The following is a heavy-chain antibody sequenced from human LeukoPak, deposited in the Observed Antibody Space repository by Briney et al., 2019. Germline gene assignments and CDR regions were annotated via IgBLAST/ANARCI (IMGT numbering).Heavy chain of an antibody. CDR3: ARAQVYSSRTIDY. V-gene: IGHV3-74*01. D-gene: IGHD6-13*01. CDR2: INSDGSST. Sequence: GGSLRLSCAASGFTFSSYWMHWVRQAPGKGLVWVSRINSDGSSTSYADSVKGRFTISRDNAKNTLYLQMNSLRAEDTAVYYCARAQVYSSRTIDYWGQGTLVTVSS. CDR1: GFTFSSYW. J-gene: IGHJ4*02.